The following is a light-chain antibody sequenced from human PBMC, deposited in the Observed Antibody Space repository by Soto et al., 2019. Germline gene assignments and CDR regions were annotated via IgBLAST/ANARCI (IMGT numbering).Light chain of an antibody. CDR1: QSVGSY. J-gene: IGKJ5*01. CDR2: DAS. CDR3: QQRSDWPPIT. V-gene: IGKV3-11*01. Sequence: ETVLTQSPGTLSLSPGERATLSCRASQSVGSYLAWYQQKPGQAPTLLIYDASNRATGIPARFSGSGSATDFTLTISRLEPADFAVYYCQQRSDWPPITFGQGTRLEIK.